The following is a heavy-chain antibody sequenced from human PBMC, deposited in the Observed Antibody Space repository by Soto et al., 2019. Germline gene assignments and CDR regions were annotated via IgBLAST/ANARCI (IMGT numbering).Heavy chain of an antibody. J-gene: IGHJ6*02. V-gene: IGHV4-59*12. CDR2: IYYSGST. Sequence: PSETLSLTCTVSGGSISSYYWSWIRQPPGKGLEWIGYIYYSGSTNYNPSLKSRVTISVDTSKNQFSLKLSSVTAADTAVYYCAIVDWRYYGMDVWGQGTTVTVSS. CDR3: AIVDWRYYGMDV. D-gene: IGHD2-21*01. CDR1: GGSISSYY.